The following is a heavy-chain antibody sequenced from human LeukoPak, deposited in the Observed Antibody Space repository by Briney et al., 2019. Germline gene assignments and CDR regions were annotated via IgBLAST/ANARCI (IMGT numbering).Heavy chain of an antibody. V-gene: IGHV3-23*01. J-gene: IGHJ4*02. CDR2: ISGSGGST. CDR1: GFTFGSYA. Sequence: PGGSLRLSCAASGFTFGSYAMSWVRQAPGKGLEWVSGISGSGGSTHYADSVKGRFSVSRDDSKNTLFLQMKSLRVEDTAVYYCAKDFNYWGQGTLVTVSS. CDR3: AKDFNY.